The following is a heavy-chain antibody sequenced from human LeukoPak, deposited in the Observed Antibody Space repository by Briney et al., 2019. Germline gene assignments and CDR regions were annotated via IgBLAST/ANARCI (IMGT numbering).Heavy chain of an antibody. CDR2: IYSGGST. V-gene: IGHV3-66*04. Sequence: GGSLRLSCAASGFTVSSNYMSWVRQAPGKELEWVSVIYSGGSTYYADSVRGRFTISRDNSKNTLYLQMNSLRAEDTAVYYCARHSGYDPPLFDYWGQGTLVTVSS. J-gene: IGHJ4*02. CDR3: ARHSGYDPPLFDY. CDR1: GFTVSSNY. D-gene: IGHD5-12*01.